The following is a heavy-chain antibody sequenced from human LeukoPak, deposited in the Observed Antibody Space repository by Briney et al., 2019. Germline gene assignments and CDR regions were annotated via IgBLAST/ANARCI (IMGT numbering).Heavy chain of an antibody. CDR2: IYSGGST. CDR1: GFTVSSNY. J-gene: IGHJ6*04. D-gene: IGHD3-10*01. Sequence: GWSLRLSCAASGFTVSSNYMSWVRQAPGKGLEWVSVIYSGGSTYYADSVKGRFTISRDNSKNTLYLQMNSLRAEDTAVYYCARDTGRGSGSYYNNYYYYGMDVWGKGTTVTVSS. CDR3: ARDTGRGSGSYYNNYYYYGMDV. V-gene: IGHV3-53*01.